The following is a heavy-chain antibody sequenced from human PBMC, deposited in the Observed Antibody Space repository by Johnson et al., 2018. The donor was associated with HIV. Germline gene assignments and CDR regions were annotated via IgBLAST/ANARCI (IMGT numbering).Heavy chain of an antibody. J-gene: IGHJ3*01. Sequence: VQLVESGGGLVKPGGSLRLSCAASGFTFSNAWMSWVRQAPGKGLEWVGRIKSKTDGGTTDYAAPVKGRFTISRDDSKKTLFLEMKNLKSEDTAVYFCTTGEVNSIIGLITFQGPAFAFWGQGTLVTVS. CDR2: IKSKTDGGTT. V-gene: IGHV3-15*01. CDR1: GFTFSNAW. D-gene: IGHD1-14*01. CDR3: TTGEVNSIIGLITFQGPAFAF.